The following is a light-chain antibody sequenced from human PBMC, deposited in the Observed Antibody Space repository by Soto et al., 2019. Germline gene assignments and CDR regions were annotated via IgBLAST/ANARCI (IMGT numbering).Light chain of an antibody. CDR1: QSISTW. CDR3: QQYDSHSSST. J-gene: IGKJ2*01. V-gene: IGKV1-5*01. CDR2: DAS. Sequence: DIQMTQSPSTLSASVGDRVTITCRASQSISTWLAWYQQKPGKAPKLLIYDASSLQSGVPSRFSGSGSGTEFTLTIRSLQPDDFATYYCQQYDSHSSSTFGQGTKLESK.